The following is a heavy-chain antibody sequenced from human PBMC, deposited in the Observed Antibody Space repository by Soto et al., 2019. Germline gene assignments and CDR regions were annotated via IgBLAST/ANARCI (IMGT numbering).Heavy chain of an antibody. CDR1: GFTFSSFA. CDR2: ISGSGGST. V-gene: IGHV3-23*01. D-gene: IGHD3-10*01. CDR3: AKDQGYYGSGSPQYYDY. Sequence: RGSLRLSCAVSGFTFSSFAMSWVRQAPGKGLEWVSGISGSGGSTYYADAVKGRFTISRDNSKNTLYLQVNSLRAEDTAVYYCAKDQGYYGSGSPQYYDYWGRGTPVTVSS. J-gene: IGHJ4*02.